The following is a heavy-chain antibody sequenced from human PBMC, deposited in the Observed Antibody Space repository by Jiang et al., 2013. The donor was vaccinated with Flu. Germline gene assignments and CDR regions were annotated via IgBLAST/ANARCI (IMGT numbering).Heavy chain of an antibody. CDR3: ARAGIVGVVDI. CDR2: SILVTLKT. Sequence: GAEVKKPGESLKISCKGSGYTFTTYWVAWARQMPRERPGLDGGSSILVTLKTXYSPSQGQVTISADKSINTAYLQWSSLKASDTAIYYCARAGIVGVVDIWGPKGQLVTVSS. J-gene: IGHJ3*02. D-gene: IGHD1-26*01. V-gene: IGHV5-51*01. CDR1: GYTFTTYW.